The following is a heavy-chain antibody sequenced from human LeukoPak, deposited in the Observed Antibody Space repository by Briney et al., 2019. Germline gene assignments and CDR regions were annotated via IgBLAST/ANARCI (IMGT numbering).Heavy chain of an antibody. Sequence: SGGSLRLSCAASGFTFSSYSMHWVRQAPGKGLEWVAVISHDGSSKYSADSVKGRFTISRDNSKNTLSLQMNSLRAEDTAVYYCARDGREITIFGVGNYYYYYGMDVWGQGTTVTVSS. CDR1: GFTFSSYS. V-gene: IGHV3-30-3*01. D-gene: IGHD3-3*01. J-gene: IGHJ6*02. CDR3: ARDGREITIFGVGNYYYYYGMDV. CDR2: ISHDGSSK.